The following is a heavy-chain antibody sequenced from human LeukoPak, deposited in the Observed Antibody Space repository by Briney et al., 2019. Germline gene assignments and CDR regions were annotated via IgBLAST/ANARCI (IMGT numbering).Heavy chain of an antibody. CDR1: GGSFSGYY. V-gene: IGHV4-34*01. J-gene: IGHJ5*02. CDR3: ASRTIAAAGDNWFDP. CDR2: INHSGST. Sequence: KPSETLSLTCAVYGGSFSGYYWSWIRQPPGKGLEWIGEINHSGSTNYNPSLKSRVTISVDTSKNQFSLKQSSVTAADTAVYYCASRTIAAAGDNWFDPWGQGTLVTVSS. D-gene: IGHD6-13*01.